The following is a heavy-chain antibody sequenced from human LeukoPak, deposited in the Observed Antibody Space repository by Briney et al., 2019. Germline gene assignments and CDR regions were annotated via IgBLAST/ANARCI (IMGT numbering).Heavy chain of an antibody. CDR2: IGTDGDT. CDR1: GFTFSSYD. D-gene: IGHD6-13*01. Sequence: GGSLRLSCAASGFTFSSYDMHWVRQPTGKGLEWVSAIGTDGDTYYSGSVKGRFTISRENAKNSLFLQMSSLRAWDTAVYYCAKEGDIAAGLDYWGQGTLVIVSS. V-gene: IGHV3-13*01. J-gene: IGHJ4*02. CDR3: AKEGDIAAGLDY.